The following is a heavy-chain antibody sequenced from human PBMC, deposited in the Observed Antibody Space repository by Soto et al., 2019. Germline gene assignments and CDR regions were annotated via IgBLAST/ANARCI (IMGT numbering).Heavy chain of an antibody. Sequence: GRSLRLPWAAAGFNCGDHWMHWVRQVPGKGLEWVSRINTDGGSSAYADSVKGRFTISRDNAKNTLYLQMNGLRAEDTAVYYCAREAGYCSRTSCYRRAFDTWGQGTTVTVSS. CDR1: GFNCGDHW. V-gene: IGHV3-74*03. CDR3: AREAGYCSRTSCYRRAFDT. J-gene: IGHJ3*02. CDR2: INTDGGSS. D-gene: IGHD2-2*01.